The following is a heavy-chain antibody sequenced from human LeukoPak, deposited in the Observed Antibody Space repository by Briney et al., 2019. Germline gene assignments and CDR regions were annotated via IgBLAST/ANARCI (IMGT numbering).Heavy chain of an antibody. CDR3: AKEYCSNSVCHSLDY. CDR1: GFTFSSYG. Sequence: GGSLRLSCAASGFTFSSYGMHWVRQAPGKGLEWVAVIWYDGSNKYYVDSVKGRFTISRDNSKNTLYLQMNSLRAEDTAVYYCAKEYCSNSVCHSLDYWGQGTLVTVSS. D-gene: IGHD2-8*01. CDR2: IWYDGSNK. V-gene: IGHV3-30*02. J-gene: IGHJ4*02.